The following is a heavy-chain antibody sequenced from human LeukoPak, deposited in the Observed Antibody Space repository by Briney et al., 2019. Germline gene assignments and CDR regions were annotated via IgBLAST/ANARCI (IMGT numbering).Heavy chain of an antibody. CDR3: ATPLRGDSRGFYWYFDL. J-gene: IGHJ2*01. V-gene: IGHV1-24*01. CDR2: FDPEDGET. CDR1: GYTLTELS. Sequence: GASVKVSCKVSGYTLTELSMHWVRQAPGKGLEWMGGFDPEDGETIYAQKFQGRVTMTEDTSTDTAYMELSSLRSEDTAVYYCATPLRGDSRGFYWYFDLWGRGTLVTVSS. D-gene: IGHD3-22*01.